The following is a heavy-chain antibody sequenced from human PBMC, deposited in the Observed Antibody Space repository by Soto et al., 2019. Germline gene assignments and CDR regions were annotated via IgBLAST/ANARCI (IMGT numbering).Heavy chain of an antibody. Sequence: LRLSCSASGFTFSSYAMHWVRQAPGKGLEYVSAISSNGGSTYYADSVKGRFTISRDNSKNTLYLQMSSLRAEDTAVYYCVSWFGELLEGYYFDYWGQGTLVTVSS. D-gene: IGHD3-10*01. CDR1: GFTFSSYA. V-gene: IGHV3-64D*06. CDR3: VSWFGELLEGYYFDY. J-gene: IGHJ4*02. CDR2: ISSNGGST.